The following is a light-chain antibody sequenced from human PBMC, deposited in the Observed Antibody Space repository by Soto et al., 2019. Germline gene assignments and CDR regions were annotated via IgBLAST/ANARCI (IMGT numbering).Light chain of an antibody. CDR3: QKYSTSSRN. CDR1: HTVSSW. J-gene: IGKJ1*01. CDR2: DAS. V-gene: IGKV1-5*01. Sequence: DIQMTQSPSTLSASVVYIVTITCRASHTVSSWLAWYQQKPGKAPKVIIYDASKLENGVPPRFSGSGSGTEFTLTISSLQPGDFATYYCQKYSTSSRNFGQGTKVDIK.